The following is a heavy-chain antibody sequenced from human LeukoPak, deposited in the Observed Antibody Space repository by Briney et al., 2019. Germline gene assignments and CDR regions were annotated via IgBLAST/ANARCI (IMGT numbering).Heavy chain of an antibody. CDR2: IIPILGIA. Sequence: GASVKVSCKASGGTFSSYTISWVRQAPGQGLEWMGRIIPILGIANYAQKFQGRVTITADKSTSTAYMELSSLRSDDTAVYYCARESGGYYFDYWGQGTLVTVSS. V-gene: IGHV1-69*04. D-gene: IGHD3-22*01. CDR3: ARESGGYYFDY. J-gene: IGHJ4*02. CDR1: GGTFSSYT.